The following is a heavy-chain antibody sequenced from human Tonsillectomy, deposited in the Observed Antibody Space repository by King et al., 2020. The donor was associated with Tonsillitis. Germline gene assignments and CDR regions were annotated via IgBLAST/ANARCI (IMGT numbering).Heavy chain of an antibody. Sequence: HVQLQQWGAGLLKPSETLSLTCAVYGGSFSGYYWSWIRQPPGKGLEWIGEINHSGSTTYNPSLKSRVTISVDTSKNQFSLKLSSVTAADTAVYYCARTGYSSSWYRSYFQHWGQGTLVTVSS. J-gene: IGHJ1*01. CDR2: INHSGST. CDR3: ARTGYSSSWYRSYFQH. CDR1: GGSFSGYY. D-gene: IGHD6-13*01. V-gene: IGHV4-34*01.